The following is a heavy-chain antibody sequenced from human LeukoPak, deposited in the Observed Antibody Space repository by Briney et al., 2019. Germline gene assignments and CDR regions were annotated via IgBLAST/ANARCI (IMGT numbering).Heavy chain of an antibody. D-gene: IGHD6-13*01. CDR2: ITGSGGGT. V-gene: IGHV3-23*01. CDR1: GFTFSSYA. J-gene: IGHJ4*02. CDR3: AKALYSSNWYDDY. Sequence: PGGSLRLSCAASGFTFSSYAMSWVRQAPGKGLEWVSAITGSGGGTYYADSVKGRFTISRDNSKNTLYLQMNSLRAEDTALYYCAKALYSSNWYDDYWGQGTLVTVSS.